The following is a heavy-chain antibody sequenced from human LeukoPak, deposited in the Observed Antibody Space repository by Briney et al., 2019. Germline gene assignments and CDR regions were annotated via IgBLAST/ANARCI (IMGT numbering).Heavy chain of an antibody. CDR1: GGSFSGYY. Sequence: PSETLSLTCAVYGGSFSGYYWNWIRQPPGKGLEWIGEINHSGSTNYNPSLKSRVTISVDTSKNQFSLKLSSVTAADTAVYYCAGPGMALDYWGQGTLVTVSS. J-gene: IGHJ4*02. CDR3: AGPGMALDY. CDR2: INHSGST. V-gene: IGHV4-34*01. D-gene: IGHD6-13*01.